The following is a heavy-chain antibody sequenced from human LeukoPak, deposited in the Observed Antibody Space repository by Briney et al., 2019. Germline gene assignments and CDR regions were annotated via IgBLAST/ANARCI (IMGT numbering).Heavy chain of an antibody. Sequence: PSETLSLTCAVYGGSFSGYYWSWIRQPPGKGLEWIGYIYYSGSTNYNPSLKSRVTISVDTSKNQFSLKLSSVTAADTAVYYCARVPLWRRDAFDIWGQGTMVTVSS. D-gene: IGHD3-10*01. J-gene: IGHJ3*02. V-gene: IGHV4-34*01. CDR1: GGSFSGYY. CDR2: IYYSGST. CDR3: ARVPLWRRDAFDI.